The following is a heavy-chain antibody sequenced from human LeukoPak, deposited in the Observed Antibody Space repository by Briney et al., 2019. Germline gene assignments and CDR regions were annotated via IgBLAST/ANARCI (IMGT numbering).Heavy chain of an antibody. CDR3: ARGMSATSGYLELEY. CDR2: IKSDGSST. J-gene: IGHJ4*02. Sequence: GGSLRLSCAASGITLSGHWMHWVRQAPGKGPAWVSRIKSDGSSTSYADSVKGRFTISSDNAKKTLFLHMNSLRAEDTAVYYCARGMSATSGYLELEYWGQGTLVTVST. CDR1: GITLSGHW. V-gene: IGHV3-74*01. D-gene: IGHD3-22*01.